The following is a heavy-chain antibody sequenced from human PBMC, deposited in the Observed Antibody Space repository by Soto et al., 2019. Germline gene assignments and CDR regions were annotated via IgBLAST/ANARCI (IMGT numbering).Heavy chain of an antibody. CDR1: GGTFSTYA. D-gene: IGHD5-18*01. Sequence: QVQLEQSGVEVKKPGASVKVTCKAPGGTFSTYAISWVRQAPGQGLEWMGGIIPMFGTANYAQRFQDRVTITADESTNTVYMELSSLRSEDTAVYFCASGIQLWLRRINNGYSGWGQGTLVTVSS. CDR3: ASGIQLWLRRINNGYSG. J-gene: IGHJ4*02. CDR2: IIPMFGTA. V-gene: IGHV1-69*13.